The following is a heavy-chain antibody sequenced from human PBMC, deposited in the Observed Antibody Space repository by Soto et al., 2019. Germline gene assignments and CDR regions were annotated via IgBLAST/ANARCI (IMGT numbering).Heavy chain of an antibody. V-gene: IGHV4-38-2*02. CDR2: VYPTGST. J-gene: IGHJ4*02. CDR1: GYSISAGCY. CDR3: VRDLNYGLYYFDH. Sequence: TLSLTCTVSGYSISAGCYWGWIRQPPGKELEWIRSVYPTGSTYYNPSLKSRVTISIDTSKNQFSLKLTSVTAADTAVYYCVRDLNYGLYYFDHWGQGTLVTVSS. D-gene: IGHD3-10*01.